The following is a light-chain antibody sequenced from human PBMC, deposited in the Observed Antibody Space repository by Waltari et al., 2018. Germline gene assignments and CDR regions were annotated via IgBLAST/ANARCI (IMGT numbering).Light chain of an antibody. Sequence: QSALTQPASVSGSPGQSITISCTGTSSDVGSYNLVSWYQQHPGKAPKLMIYEGSKRPSGVSKRFSGSTSGNTASLTISGLQAEDEADYYCCSYAGSSTLVFGGGTKLTVL. CDR2: EGS. V-gene: IGLV2-23*01. CDR3: CSYAGSSTLV. CDR1: SSDVGSYNL. J-gene: IGLJ2*01.